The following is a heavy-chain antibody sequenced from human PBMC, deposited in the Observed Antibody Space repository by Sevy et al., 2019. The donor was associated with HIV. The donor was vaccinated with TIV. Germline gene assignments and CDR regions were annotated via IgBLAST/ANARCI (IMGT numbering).Heavy chain of an antibody. V-gene: IGHV3-48*01. CDR2: ISSSSNTI. J-gene: IGHJ6*02. D-gene: IGHD5-12*01. CDR1: GFTFSNYN. CDR3: AREGGYSDQGMDV. Sequence: GGSLRLSCAASGFTFSNYNMNWVRQAPGKGLEWASYISSSSNTIYYADSVKGRFTMSRDNDKNSLYLEMNSLRAEDTAVYYCAREGGYSDQGMDVWGLGTTVTVSS.